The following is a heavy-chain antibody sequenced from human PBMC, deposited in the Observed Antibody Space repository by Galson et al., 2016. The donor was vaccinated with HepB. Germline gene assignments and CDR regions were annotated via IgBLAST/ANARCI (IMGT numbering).Heavy chain of an antibody. D-gene: IGHD1-1*01. CDR3: AKLGPRDPYTRFDY. Sequence: SVKVSCKASGYIFNSFALNWVRQAPGQGLQWMGSINTITGNPTYAQDFTGRFVFSLDTSLNTAYLQISSLEAEDTAIYYCAKLGPRDPYTRFDYWGQGTLVTVSS. CDR1: GYIFNSFA. V-gene: IGHV7-4-1*02. J-gene: IGHJ4*02. CDR2: INTITGNP.